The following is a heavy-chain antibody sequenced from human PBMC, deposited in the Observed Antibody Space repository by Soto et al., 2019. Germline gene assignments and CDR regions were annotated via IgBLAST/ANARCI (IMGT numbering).Heavy chain of an antibody. CDR3: AKDSDYYDSSGYYPPSSGMDV. CDR1: GFTFSSYD. CDR2: IWYDGSNK. V-gene: IGHV3-30*02. D-gene: IGHD3-22*01. J-gene: IGHJ6*02. Sequence: PGGSLRLSCAASGFTFSSYDMHWVRQAPGKGLEWVAVIWYDGSNKYYAESVKGRFTISRDNSKNTLYLQMNSLRAEDTAVYYCAKDSDYYDSSGYYPPSSGMDVWGQGTTVTVSS.